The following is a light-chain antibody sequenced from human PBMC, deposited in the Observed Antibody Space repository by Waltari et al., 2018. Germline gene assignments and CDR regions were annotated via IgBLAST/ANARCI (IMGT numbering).Light chain of an antibody. Sequence: SYVLTQPPSVSVAPGGTATITCGGNNIGRKSVHWYQQKPGKAPVLVIYYDTDRHSVIPEGFSCTNSGNTATLTISRVEVGDEADCFCQVWDSGSDHKMFGGGTKLTVL. V-gene: IGLV3-21*01. J-gene: IGLJ3*02. CDR3: QVWDSGSDHKM. CDR1: NIGRKS. CDR2: YDT.